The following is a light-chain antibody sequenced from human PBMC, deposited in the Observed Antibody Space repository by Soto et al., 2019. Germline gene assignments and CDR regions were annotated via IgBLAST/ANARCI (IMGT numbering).Light chain of an antibody. CDR1: TGAVTSGYY. Sequence: QTVVTQEPSLTVSPGGTVTLTCASSTGAVTSGYYPGWVQQRPGQAPTSLIHSTSIKHPWTPARFSGSLLGDKAALTLSAVQPEDEADYYRLLYYDGVQVFGGGTKLTVL. CDR2: STS. CDR3: LLYYDGVQV. V-gene: IGLV7-43*01. J-gene: IGLJ3*02.